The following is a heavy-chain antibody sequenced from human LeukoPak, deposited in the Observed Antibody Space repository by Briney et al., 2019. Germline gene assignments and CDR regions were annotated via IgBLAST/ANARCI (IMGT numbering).Heavy chain of an antibody. Sequence: SVKVSCKASGGTFSSYAISWVRQAPGQGLEWMGRIIPIFGTANYAQKFQGRVTITTDESTSTAYMELSSLRSEDTAVYYCARDTIAAAGTAQGQKSFDYWGQGTLVTASS. CDR1: GGTFSSYA. V-gene: IGHV1-69*05. CDR3: ARDTIAAAGTAQGQKSFDY. J-gene: IGHJ4*02. CDR2: IIPIFGTA. D-gene: IGHD6-13*01.